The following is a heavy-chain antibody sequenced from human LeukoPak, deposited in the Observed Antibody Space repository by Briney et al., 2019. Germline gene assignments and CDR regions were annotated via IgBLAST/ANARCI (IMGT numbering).Heavy chain of an antibody. V-gene: IGHV3-23*01. CDR2: ISGSGGST. D-gene: IGHD5-18*01. CDR1: GFTFSNYA. CDR3: ALIRGYSYGDYYFDY. J-gene: IGHJ4*02. Sequence: GRSLRLSCAASGFTFSNYAMSWVRQAPGKGLEWVSAISGSGGSTYYADSVKGRFTISRDNSKNTLYLQMNSLRAEDTAVYYCALIRGYSYGDYYFDYWGQGTLVTVSS.